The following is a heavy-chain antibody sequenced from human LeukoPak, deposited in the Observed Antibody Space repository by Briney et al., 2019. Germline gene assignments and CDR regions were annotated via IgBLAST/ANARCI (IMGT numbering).Heavy chain of an antibody. CDR3: AKGQWFGESSRGMDV. CDR1: GFTFDSYA. Sequence: GGSLRLSCAASGFTFDSYAMNWVRQAPGKGLEWVSFISGGGAKTRYADSVKGQFTISRDNSKNTLYLQMNSLRAEDTAVYYCAKGQWFGESSRGMDVWGQGTTVTVSS. CDR2: ISGGGAKT. J-gene: IGHJ6*02. D-gene: IGHD3-10*01. V-gene: IGHV3-23*01.